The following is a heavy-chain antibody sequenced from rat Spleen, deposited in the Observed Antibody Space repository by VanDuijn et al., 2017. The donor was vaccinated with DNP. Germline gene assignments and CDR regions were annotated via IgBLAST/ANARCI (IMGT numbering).Heavy chain of an antibody. CDR1: GLSLTSYH. CDR2: IWAGGSI. Sequence: QVQLRESGPGLVQPSQTLSLTCTVYGLSLTSYHVSWVRQSPGKSLVWMGTIWAGGSINYNAAVQSRLSISRDTSKSQVFLKMNSLQSEDTGTYYCARHTHAHYFDYWGQGVLVTVSS. V-gene: IGHV2-72*01. D-gene: IGHD3-2*01. J-gene: IGHJ2*01. CDR3: ARHTHAHYFDY.